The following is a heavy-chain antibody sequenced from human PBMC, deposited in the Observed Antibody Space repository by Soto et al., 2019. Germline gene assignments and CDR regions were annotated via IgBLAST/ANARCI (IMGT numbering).Heavy chain of an antibody. CDR1: GGSISSSSYY. D-gene: IGHD2-2*01. V-gene: IGHV4-39*01. Sequence: SETLSLTCTVSGGSISSSSYYWGWIRQPPGKGLEWIGSIYYSGSTYYNPSLKSRVTISVDTSKNQFSLKLSSVTAADTAVYYCARCGIVVVPAALNWFDPWGQGTLVTVSS. CDR2: IYYSGST. J-gene: IGHJ5*02. CDR3: ARCGIVVVPAALNWFDP.